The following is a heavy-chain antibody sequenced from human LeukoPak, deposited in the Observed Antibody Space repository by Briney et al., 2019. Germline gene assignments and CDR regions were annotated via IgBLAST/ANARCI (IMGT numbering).Heavy chain of an antibody. D-gene: IGHD6-13*01. CDR1: GFTFSNYG. CDR2: IWNDGSNK. V-gene: IGHV3-33*01. CDR3: ARVTGSSWYIDY. Sequence: GRSLRLSCAASGFTFSNYGMHWVRQAPGKGLEWAAVIWNDGSNKYYADSVKGRFTISRDNSKNTLYLQMNSLRVEDTAVYFCARVTGSSWYIDYWGQGTLVTVSS. J-gene: IGHJ4*02.